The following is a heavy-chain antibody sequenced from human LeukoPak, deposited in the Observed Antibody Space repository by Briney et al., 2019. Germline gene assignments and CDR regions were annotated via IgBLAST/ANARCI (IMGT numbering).Heavy chain of an antibody. Sequence: GGSLRLSCAASGFTFSNYWMTWVRQAPGKGLEWVANIKEDGSEKYYVDSVKGRFTISRDNAKNTVYLQMSSLRAEDTAVYYCAREGGSRSYWMGRAYYFDYWGQGTLVTVSS. CDR1: GFTFSNYW. D-gene: IGHD3-10*01. V-gene: IGHV3-7*01. J-gene: IGHJ4*02. CDR3: AREGGSRSYWMGRAYYFDY. CDR2: IKEDGSEK.